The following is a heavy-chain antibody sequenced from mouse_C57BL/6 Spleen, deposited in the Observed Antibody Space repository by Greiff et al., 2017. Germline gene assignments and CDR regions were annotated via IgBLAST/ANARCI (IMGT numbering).Heavy chain of an antibody. CDR3: APNWDGGYFDV. Sequence: QVQLQQPGAELVKPGASVKLSCKASGYTFTSYWMQWVKQRPGQGLEWIGEIDPSDSYTNYNQKFKGKATLTVDTSSSTAYMQLSSLTSEDSAVYYCAPNWDGGYFDVWGTGTTVTVSS. CDR2: IDPSDSYT. CDR1: GYTFTSYW. V-gene: IGHV1-50*01. D-gene: IGHD4-1*02. J-gene: IGHJ1*03.